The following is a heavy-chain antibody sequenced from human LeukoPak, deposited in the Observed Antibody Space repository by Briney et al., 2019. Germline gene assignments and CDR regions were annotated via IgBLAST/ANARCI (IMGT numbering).Heavy chain of an antibody. D-gene: IGHD6-19*01. V-gene: IGHV4-34*01. CDR1: GGSFSGYY. J-gene: IGHJ4*02. CDR2: INHSGST. Sequence: PSETLSLTCAVYGGSFSGYYWSWIRQPPGKGLEWIGEINHSGSTNYNPSLKSRVTISVDTSKNQFSLKLSSVTAADTAVYYCARGGVAGLDCWGQGTLVTVSS. CDR3: ARGGVAGLDC.